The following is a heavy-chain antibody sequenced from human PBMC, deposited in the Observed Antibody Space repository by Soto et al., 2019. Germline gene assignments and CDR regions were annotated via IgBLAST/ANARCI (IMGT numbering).Heavy chain of an antibody. CDR1: GDSVSSNSAA. CDR2: TYYRSKWYN. Sequence: SQTLSLTCAISGDSVSSNSAAWNWIRQSPSRGLEWLGRTYYRSKWYNDYAVSVKSRITINPDTSKNQFSLQLNSVTPEDTAVYYCATDDNGLGNEGYYYGMDVWGQGTTVTVSS. D-gene: IGHD3-10*01. J-gene: IGHJ6*02. CDR3: ATDDNGLGNEGYYYGMDV. V-gene: IGHV6-1*01.